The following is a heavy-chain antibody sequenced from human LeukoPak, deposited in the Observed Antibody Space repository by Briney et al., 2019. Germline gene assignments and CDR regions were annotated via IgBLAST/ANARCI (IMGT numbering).Heavy chain of an antibody. J-gene: IGHJ4*02. V-gene: IGHV3-23*01. D-gene: IGHD6-13*01. CDR2: INGSGGST. CDR3: AKMYSSSWYYFDY. Sequence: GGSLRLSCAASGFTFSSYAMSWVRQAPGKGLEWVSTINGSGGSTYYADSVKGRFTISRDNSKNTLYLQMNSLRAEDTAVYYCAKMYSSSWYYFDYWGQGTLVTVSS. CDR1: GFTFSSYA.